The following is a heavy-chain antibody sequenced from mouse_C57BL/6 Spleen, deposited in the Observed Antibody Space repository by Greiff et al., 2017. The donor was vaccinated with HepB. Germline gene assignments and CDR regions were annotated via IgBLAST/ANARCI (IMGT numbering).Heavy chain of an antibody. V-gene: IGHV5-4*01. CDR2: ISDGGSYT. D-gene: IGHD2-4*01. CDR3: ARERGYDYPAWFAY. J-gene: IGHJ3*01. Sequence: EVQGVESGGGLVKPGGSLKLSCAASGFTFSSYAMSWVRQTPEKRLEWVATISDGGSYTYYPDNVKGRFTISRDNAKNNLYLQMSHLKSEDTPMYYCARERGYDYPAWFAYWGQGTLVTVSA. CDR1: GFTFSSYA.